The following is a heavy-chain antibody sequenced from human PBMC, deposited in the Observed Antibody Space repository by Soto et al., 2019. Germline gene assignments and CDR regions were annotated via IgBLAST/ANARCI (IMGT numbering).Heavy chain of an antibody. CDR1: GFTVSSNY. J-gene: IGHJ4*02. Sequence: EVQLVESGGGLVQPGGSLRLSCAASGFTVSSNYMSWVRQAPGEGLEWVSVIYSGGSTYYADSVKGRFTISRDNSKNTLYLQMNSLRAEDTAVYYCARDRGGYSGYDYDYWGQGTLVTVSS. CDR3: ARDRGGYSGYDYDY. CDR2: IYSGGST. D-gene: IGHD5-12*01. V-gene: IGHV3-66*01.